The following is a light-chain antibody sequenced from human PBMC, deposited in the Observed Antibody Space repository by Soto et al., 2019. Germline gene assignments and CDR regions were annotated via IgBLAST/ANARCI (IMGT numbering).Light chain of an antibody. J-gene: IGKJ1*01. CDR3: QHYNNWPPWT. CDR1: QSLNTK. V-gene: IGKV3-15*01. Sequence: DIVMTQSPATLSVSPGERATLSCRASQSLNTKLAWYQQKPGQAPRLLISGATARAPGIPARFSGSGSGTEFTLTISSLQSEDFAVYFCQHYNNWPPWTFGQGTKVDIK. CDR2: GAT.